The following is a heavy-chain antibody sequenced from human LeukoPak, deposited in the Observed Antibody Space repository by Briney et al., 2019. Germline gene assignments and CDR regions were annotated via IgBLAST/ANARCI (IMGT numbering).Heavy chain of an antibody. Sequence: SETLSLTCTVSGGSISSYYWSWIRQPPGKGLEWIGYIYYSGSTNYNPSLKSRVTISVDTSKNQFSLKLSSVTAADTAVYYCARVDCMEALLFDYWGQGTLVTVSS. CDR2: IYYSGST. J-gene: IGHJ4*02. V-gene: IGHV4-59*12. CDR1: GGSISSYY. D-gene: IGHD2-15*01. CDR3: ARVDCMEALLFDY.